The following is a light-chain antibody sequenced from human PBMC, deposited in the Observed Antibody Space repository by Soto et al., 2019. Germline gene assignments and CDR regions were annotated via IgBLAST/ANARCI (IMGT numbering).Light chain of an antibody. V-gene: IGKV1-39*01. CDR1: QIISSF. Sequence: DIQMTQSPYSLSASVGDRVTITCRASQIISSFLNWYQQEPGKAPILLIYGASSLQREVPSGFSGGGSVPDFTLTIGSPQPEDFATYYCQQSYSTPYTFGQGTELEIK. CDR2: GAS. CDR3: QQSYSTPYT. J-gene: IGKJ2*01.